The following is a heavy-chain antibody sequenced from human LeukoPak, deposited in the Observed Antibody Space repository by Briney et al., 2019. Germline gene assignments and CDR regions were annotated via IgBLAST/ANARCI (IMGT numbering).Heavy chain of an antibody. CDR1: GFSFSYYA. CDR3: ARGFYSSGWYKNGNVYGMDV. D-gene: IGHD6-19*01. V-gene: IGHV3-30*17. Sequence: GGSLRLSCAASGFSFSYYAMHWVRQAPGKGLEWGELISNNGTNKYYADSVKGRFTISRDNSKNTLYLQMNSLRAEDTAVYYCARGFYSSGWYKNGNVYGMDVWGQGTTVTVSS. J-gene: IGHJ6*02. CDR2: ISNNGTNK.